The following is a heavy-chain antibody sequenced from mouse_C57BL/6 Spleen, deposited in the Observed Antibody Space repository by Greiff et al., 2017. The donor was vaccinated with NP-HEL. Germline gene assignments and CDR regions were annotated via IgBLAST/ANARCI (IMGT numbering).Heavy chain of an antibody. J-gene: IGHJ1*03. CDR2: ISYDGSN. Sequence: EVHLVESGPGLVKPSQSLSLTCSVAGYSITSGYYWNWIRQFPGNKLEWMGYISYDGSNNYNPSLKNRISITRDTSKNQFFLKLNSVTTEDTATYYCARERVNFDVWGTGTTVTVSS. D-gene: IGHD2-5*01. CDR3: ARERVNFDV. CDR1: GYSITSGYY. V-gene: IGHV3-6*01.